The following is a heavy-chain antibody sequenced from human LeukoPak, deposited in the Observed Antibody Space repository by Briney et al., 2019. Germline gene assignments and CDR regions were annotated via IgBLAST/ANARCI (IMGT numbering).Heavy chain of an antibody. CDR3: AAAKGREWLVGDY. CDR1: GFTFTSSA. D-gene: IGHD6-19*01. Sequence: GASVKVSCKASGFTFTSSAVQWVRQARGQRLEWIGWIVAGSGNTNYAQKFQERVTITRDMSTSTAYMELSSLRSEDTAVYYCAAAKGREWLVGDYWGQGTLVTVSS. CDR2: IVAGSGNT. J-gene: IGHJ4*02. V-gene: IGHV1-58*01.